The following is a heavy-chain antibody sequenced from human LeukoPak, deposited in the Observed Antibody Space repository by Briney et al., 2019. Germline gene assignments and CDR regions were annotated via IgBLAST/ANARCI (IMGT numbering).Heavy chain of an antibody. D-gene: IGHD6-19*01. V-gene: IGHV1-69*13. CDR2: IIPIFGTA. CDR1: GGTFSSYA. CDR3: AREVSSGWSYYYYYGMDV. J-gene: IGHJ6*02. Sequence: ASVKVSCKASGGTFSSYAISWVRQAPGQGLEWMGGIIPIFGTANYAQKFQGRVTITADESTSTAYMELSSLRSEDTAVYYCAREVSSGWSYYYYYGMDVWGQGTTVTVSS.